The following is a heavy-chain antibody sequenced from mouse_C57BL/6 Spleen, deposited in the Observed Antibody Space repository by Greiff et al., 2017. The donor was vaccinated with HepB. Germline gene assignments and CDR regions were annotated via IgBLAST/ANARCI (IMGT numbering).Heavy chain of an antibody. J-gene: IGHJ4*01. D-gene: IGHD2-1*01. CDR2: IHPNSGST. CDR3: ARSGGNYVDYYAMDY. Sequence: QVQLQQPGAELVKPGASVKLSCKASGYTFTSYWMRWVKQRPGQGLEWIGMIHPNSGSTNYNEKFKSKATLTVDKSSSTAYMQLSSLTSEDSAVYYCARSGGNYVDYYAMDYWGQGTSVTVSS. CDR1: GYTFTSYW. V-gene: IGHV1-64*01.